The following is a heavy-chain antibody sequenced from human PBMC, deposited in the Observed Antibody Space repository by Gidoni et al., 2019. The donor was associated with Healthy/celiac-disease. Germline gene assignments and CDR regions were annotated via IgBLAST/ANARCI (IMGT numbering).Heavy chain of an antibody. D-gene: IGHD3-22*01. J-gene: IGHJ4*02. Sequence: EVQLVESGGGLVKPGGSLRLSCAASGFTFSSYSMNWVRQAPGKGLEWVSSISSSSSYIYYADSVKGRFTISRDNAKNSLYLQMNSLRAEDTAVYYCAREGRYYDSSGYAGAYDYWGQGTLVTVSS. V-gene: IGHV3-21*01. CDR1: GFTFSSYS. CDR3: AREGRYYDSSGYAGAYDY. CDR2: ISSSSSYI.